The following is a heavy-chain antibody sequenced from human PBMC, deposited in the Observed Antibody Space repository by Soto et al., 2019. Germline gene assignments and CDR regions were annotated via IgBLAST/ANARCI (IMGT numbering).Heavy chain of an antibody. D-gene: IGHD2-8*01. CDR3: ARLAGYCTNGVCYTGLGFDY. Sequence: SETLSLTCTVSGGSISSYYWSWIRQPPGKGLEWIGYIYYSGSTNYNPSLKSRVTISVDTSKNQFSLKLSSVTAADTAVYYCARLAGYCTNGVCYTGLGFDYWGQGTLVTVSS. CDR1: GGSISSYY. V-gene: IGHV4-59*01. CDR2: IYYSGST. J-gene: IGHJ4*02.